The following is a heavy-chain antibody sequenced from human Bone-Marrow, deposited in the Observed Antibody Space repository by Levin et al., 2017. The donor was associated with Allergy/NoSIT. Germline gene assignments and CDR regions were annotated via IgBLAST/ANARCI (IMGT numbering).Heavy chain of an antibody. CDR3: AKVRRGLDAFDI. CDR2: ISGSDDST. D-gene: IGHD3/OR15-3a*01. CDR1: GFTFRSHS. Sequence: GGSLRLSCAASGFTFRSHSMNWVRQAPGKGLEWVSSISGSDDSTYYTDSVKGRLTISRDNSKNTIYLRMNSLRAEDTAVYYCAKVRRGLDAFDIWGQGTMVTVSS. V-gene: IGHV3-23*01. J-gene: IGHJ3*02.